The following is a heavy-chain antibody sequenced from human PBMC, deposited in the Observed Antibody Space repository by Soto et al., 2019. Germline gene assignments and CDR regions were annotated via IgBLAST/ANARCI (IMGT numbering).Heavy chain of an antibody. Sequence: PGGSLRLSCAASGFTFSSYAMHWVRQAPGKGLEWVAVISYDGSNKYYADSVKGRFTISRDNSKNTLYLQMNSLRAEDTAVYYCARDRVRITMVRGVPTYYYYGMDVSGQGTTVTVSS. D-gene: IGHD3-10*01. CDR3: ARDRVRITMVRGVPTYYYYGMDV. CDR2: ISYDGSNK. V-gene: IGHV3-30-3*01. CDR1: GFTFSSYA. J-gene: IGHJ6*02.